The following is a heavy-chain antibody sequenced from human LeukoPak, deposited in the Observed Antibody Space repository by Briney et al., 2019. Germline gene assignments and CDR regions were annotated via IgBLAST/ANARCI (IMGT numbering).Heavy chain of an antibody. CDR2: IYYSGNT. CDR3: ARDSIVVVPAATSSPYWYFDL. V-gene: IGHV4-59*01. CDR1: GASISSYY. D-gene: IGHD2-2*01. Sequence: SETLSLTCTVSGASISSYYWDWIRQSPGKGLEWIGYIYYSGNTNYNPSLKSRVTISVDTSKNQVSLKLSSVTAADTAVYYCARDSIVVVPAATSSPYWYFDLWGRGTLVTVSS. J-gene: IGHJ2*01.